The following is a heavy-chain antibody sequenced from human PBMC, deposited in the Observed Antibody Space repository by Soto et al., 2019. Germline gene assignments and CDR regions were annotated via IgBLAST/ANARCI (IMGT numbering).Heavy chain of an antibody. CDR3: ARGGFGVVVANFDY. CDR1: GDSVSSNSAA. D-gene: IGHD2-2*01. Sequence: SQTLSLTCAISGDSVSSNSAAWNWIRQSPSRGLEWLGRTYYRSRWYNDYAVSVKSRMTVNPDTSRNQFSLQLNSVTPEDTAVYYCARGGFGVVVANFDYWGQGTLVTVSS. CDR2: TYYRSRWYN. J-gene: IGHJ4*02. V-gene: IGHV6-1*01.